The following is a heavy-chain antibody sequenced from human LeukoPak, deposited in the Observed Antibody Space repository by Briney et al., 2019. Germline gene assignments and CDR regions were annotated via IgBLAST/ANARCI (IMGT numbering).Heavy chain of an antibody. CDR3: ARGYYYDSSGRLEY. J-gene: IGHJ4*02. CDR2: IYYSGGT. V-gene: IGHV4-30-4*01. CDR1: GGSISSGDYY. D-gene: IGHD3-22*01. Sequence: PSETLSLTCTVSGGSISSGDYYWSWIRQPPGKGLEWIGYIYYSGGTYYNPSLKSRITISVDTSKNQFSLKLRSVTAADTAVYYCARGYYYDSSGRLEYWGQGTLVTVSS.